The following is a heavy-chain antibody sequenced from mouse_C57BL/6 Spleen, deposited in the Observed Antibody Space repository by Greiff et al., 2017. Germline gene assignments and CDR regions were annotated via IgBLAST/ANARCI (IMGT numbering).Heavy chain of an antibody. D-gene: IGHD4-1*01. V-gene: IGHV14-2*01. J-gene: IGHJ2*01. CDR3: ARGLGRAYFDY. CDR2: IYPEDGET. CDR1: GLNIKDYY. Sequence: SGAELVKPGASVKLSCTASGLNIKDYYMHWVKQRTEQGLEWIGRIYPEDGETKYAPKFQGKATITADTSSNTAYRQLSSLTSEDTAVDYCARGLGRAYFDYWGQGTTLTVSS.